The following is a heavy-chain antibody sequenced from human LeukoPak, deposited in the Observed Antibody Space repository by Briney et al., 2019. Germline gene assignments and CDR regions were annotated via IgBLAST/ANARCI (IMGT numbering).Heavy chain of an antibody. CDR2: VYYSGRT. CDR3: VRETATSYYDSAGYYRQTEVFDV. J-gene: IGHJ3*01. V-gene: IGHV4-59*01. Sequence: SETLSLTCTVSGGSISSYYWSWLRQPPGKGLEWIGYVYYSGRTNYNPTLKSRVTISVDTSKNQFSLRLNSVTAADTALYYCVRETATSYYDSAGYYRQTEVFDVWGQGTKVTVSS. D-gene: IGHD3-22*01. CDR1: GGSISSYY.